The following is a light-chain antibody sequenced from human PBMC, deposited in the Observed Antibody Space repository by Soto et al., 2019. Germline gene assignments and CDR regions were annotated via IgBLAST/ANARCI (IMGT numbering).Light chain of an antibody. CDR1: QSISSY. V-gene: IGKV1-39*01. Sequence: DIQMTQSPSSLSASVGDRVTITCRASQSISSYLNWYQQKPGKAPKLLIYAASSLQSGVPSRFSGSGSGTDFTLTISSLKPEDFANYYCQQSYSTHPITFGHGTRLEIK. J-gene: IGKJ5*01. CDR2: AAS. CDR3: QQSYSTHPIT.